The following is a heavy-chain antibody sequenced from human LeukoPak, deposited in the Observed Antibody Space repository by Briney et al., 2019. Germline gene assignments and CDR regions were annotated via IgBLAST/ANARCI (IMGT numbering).Heavy chain of an antibody. CDR3: ARHALATVTDPSFDY. D-gene: IGHD2-21*02. CDR2: LYHSGST. J-gene: IGHJ4*02. CDR1: GGSISTPGYY. Sequence: SETLSLTYTVSGGSISTPGYYWGWIRQPPGKGLEWIGSLYHSGSTYYKPSLKSRATISVDKSKNQCSLKLRSVTAADTAVYYCARHALATVTDPSFDYWGQGTLVTVSS. V-gene: IGHV4-39*01.